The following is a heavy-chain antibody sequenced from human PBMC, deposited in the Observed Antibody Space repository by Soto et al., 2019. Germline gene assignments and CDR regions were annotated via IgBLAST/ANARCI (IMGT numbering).Heavy chain of an antibody. J-gene: IGHJ5*02. CDR3: ARVDGGVFQGAFDP. CDR1: GFTFSSYS. Sequence: EVQLVESGGGLVKPGGSLRLSCAASGFTFSSYSMNWVRQAPGKGLEWLSSISSSSSYIYYADSVKGRFTISRDNAKNSLYLQMNSLRAEDTAVYYCARVDGGVFQGAFDPWGQGTLVTVSS. V-gene: IGHV3-21*01. CDR2: ISSSSSYI. D-gene: IGHD2-21*01.